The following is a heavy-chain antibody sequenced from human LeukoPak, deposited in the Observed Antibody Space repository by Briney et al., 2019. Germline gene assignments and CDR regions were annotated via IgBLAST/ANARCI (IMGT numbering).Heavy chain of an antibody. CDR2: IYTSGST. CDR3: ARDSGAVEATGVGFDY. D-gene: IGHD1-26*01. CDR1: GGSISSSSYY. Sequence: TSQTLSLTCTVSGGSISSSSYYWNWIRQPAGKGLEWIGRIYTSGSTNYNPSLKSRVTISVDTSKNQFSLKLSSVTAADTAVYYCARDSGAVEATGVGFDYWGQGTLVTVSS. V-gene: IGHV4-61*02. J-gene: IGHJ4*02.